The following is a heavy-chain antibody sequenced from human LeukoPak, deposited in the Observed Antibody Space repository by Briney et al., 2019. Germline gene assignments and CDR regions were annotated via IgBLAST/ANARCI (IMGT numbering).Heavy chain of an antibody. V-gene: IGHV4-59*08. J-gene: IGHJ4*02. D-gene: IGHD5-12*01. CDR3: ARSSGYDAYYFDY. CDR1: GGSISTYY. Sequence: PSETLSLTCTVSGGSISTYYWSWIRHPPGNGLECIGYNYYSGSTNYNPSLKSRATISVGTSKNQFSLKLTSVTAADTAVYYCARSSGYDAYYFDYWGQGTLVSVS. CDR2: NYYSGST.